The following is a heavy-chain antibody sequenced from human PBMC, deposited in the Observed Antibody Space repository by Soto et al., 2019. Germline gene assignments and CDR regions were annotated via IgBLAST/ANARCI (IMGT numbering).Heavy chain of an antibody. Sequence: GGSLRLSCAASGFTFSSYGMHWVRQAPGKGLEWVAVIWYDGGNKYYADSVKGRFTISRDNSKNTLYLQMNSLRAEDTAVYYCARLSGYYTSLGLYGMDVWGQGTTVTVSS. V-gene: IGHV3-33*01. CDR1: GFTFSSYG. J-gene: IGHJ6*02. D-gene: IGHD3-3*01. CDR3: ARLSGYYTSLGLYGMDV. CDR2: IWYDGGNK.